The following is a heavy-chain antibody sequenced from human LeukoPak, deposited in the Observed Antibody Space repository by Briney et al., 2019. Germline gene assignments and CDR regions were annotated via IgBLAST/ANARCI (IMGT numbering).Heavy chain of an antibody. V-gene: IGHV3-21*01. CDR3: ARDWNGSGSYYNEPFDP. Sequence: PGRSLRLSCAASGFTFSSYSMNWVRQAPGKGLEWVSSISSSSSYIYYADSVKGRFTISRDNAKNSLYLQMNSLRAEDTAVYYCARDWNGSGSYYNEPFDPWGQGTLVTVSS. CDR1: GFTFSSYS. J-gene: IGHJ5*02. D-gene: IGHD3-10*01. CDR2: ISSSSSYI.